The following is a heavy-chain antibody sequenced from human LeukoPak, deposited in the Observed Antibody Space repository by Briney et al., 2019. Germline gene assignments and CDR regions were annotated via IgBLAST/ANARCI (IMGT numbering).Heavy chain of an antibody. CDR3: AKVLLRFGELLSPFDY. CDR2: ISWNSGSI. CDR1: GFTCDDYA. V-gene: IGHV3-9*01. D-gene: IGHD3-10*01. J-gene: IGHJ4*02. Sequence: GRSLRLSCAASGFTCDDYAMHWVRQAPGKGLEWVSGISWNSGSIGYADSVKGRFTISKDNAKNSLYLQMNSLRAEDTALYYCAKVLLRFGELLSPFDYWGQGTLVTVSS.